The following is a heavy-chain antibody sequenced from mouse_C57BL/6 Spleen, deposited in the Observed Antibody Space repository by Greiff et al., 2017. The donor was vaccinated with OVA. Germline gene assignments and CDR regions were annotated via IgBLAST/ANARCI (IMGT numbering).Heavy chain of an antibody. CDR2: ISYDGSN. Sequence: EVQLQESGPGLVKPSQSLSLTCSVTGYSITSGYYWNWIRQFPGNKLEWMGYISYDGSNNYNPSLKNRISITRDTSKNQFFLKLNSVTTEDTATYYCARDRTGTRDWYFDVWGTGTTVTVSS. D-gene: IGHD4-1*01. V-gene: IGHV3-6*01. CDR3: ARDRTGTRDWYFDV. J-gene: IGHJ1*03. CDR1: GYSITSGYY.